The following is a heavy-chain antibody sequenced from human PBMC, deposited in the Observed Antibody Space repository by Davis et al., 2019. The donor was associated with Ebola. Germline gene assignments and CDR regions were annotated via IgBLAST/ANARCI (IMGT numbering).Heavy chain of an antibody. CDR3: ARSNDYGDYFSRGSAVDV. CDR2: INPNSGGT. V-gene: IGHV1-2*02. CDR1: GYTFTGYY. D-gene: IGHD4-17*01. J-gene: IGHJ6*04. Sequence: ASVKVSCKASGYTFTGYYMHWVQQAPGQGLEWMGWINPNSGGTNYAQKFQGRVTMTRDTSISTAYMELSRLRSDDTAVYYCARSNDYGDYFSRGSAVDVWGKGTTVTVSS.